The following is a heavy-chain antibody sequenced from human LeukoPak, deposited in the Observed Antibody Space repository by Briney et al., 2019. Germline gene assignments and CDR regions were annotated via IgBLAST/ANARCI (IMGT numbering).Heavy chain of an antibody. CDR1: GGSISSYY. Sequence: SETLSLTCTVSGGSISSYYWSWIRQPPGKGLEWIGYIYYSGSTNYNPSLKSRVTISVDTSKNQFSLKLSSVTAADTAVYYCAREGDGYNYSPFYYFDYWGQGTLVTVSS. CDR3: AREGDGYNYSPFYYFDY. V-gene: IGHV4-59*12. CDR2: IYYSGST. D-gene: IGHD5-24*01. J-gene: IGHJ4*02.